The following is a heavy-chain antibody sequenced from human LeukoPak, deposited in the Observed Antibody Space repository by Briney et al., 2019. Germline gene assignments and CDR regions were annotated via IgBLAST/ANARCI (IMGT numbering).Heavy chain of an antibody. V-gene: IGHV3-74*01. Sequence: GGSLRLSCAASGFSFSNYWFHWVRQAPGEGLVWVSRTNEHGTIINYADSVKGRFTISRDNAKNTPYLQMNSLRTEDSALYYCVVDLSGSADYWGQGTLVTVSS. CDR2: TNEHGTII. CDR1: GFSFSNYW. J-gene: IGHJ4*02. D-gene: IGHD3-10*01. CDR3: VVDLSGSADY.